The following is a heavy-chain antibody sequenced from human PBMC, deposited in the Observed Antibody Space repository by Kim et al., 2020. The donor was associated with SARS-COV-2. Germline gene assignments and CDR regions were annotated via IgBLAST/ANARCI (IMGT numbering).Heavy chain of an antibody. CDR3: ARDQGTGYCSSTSCYSYYGMDV. CDR1: GFTFSSYA. V-gene: IGHV3-30-3*01. Sequence: GGSLRLSCAASGFTFSSYAMHWVRQAPGKGLEWVAVISYDGSNKYYADSVKGRFTISRDNSKNTLYLQMNSLRAEDTAVYYCARDQGTGYCSSTSCYSYYGMDVWGQGTTVTVSS. J-gene: IGHJ6*02. D-gene: IGHD2-2*02. CDR2: ISYDGSNK.